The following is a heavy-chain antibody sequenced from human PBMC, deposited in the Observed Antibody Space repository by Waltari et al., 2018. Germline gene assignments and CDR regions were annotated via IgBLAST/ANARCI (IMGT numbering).Heavy chain of an antibody. CDR1: GFTFSSYS. D-gene: IGHD2-21*01. CDR3: ASSIAKRAYGMDV. V-gene: IGHV3-21*01. Sequence: EVQLVESGGGLVKPGGSLRLSCAASGFTFSSYSMNWVRQAPGKGLEWVPSISSRRSDIYYADSVKGRLTISRDNAKNSLYLQMNSLRAEDTAVYYCASSIAKRAYGMDVWGQGTTVTVSS. CDR2: ISSRRSDI. J-gene: IGHJ6*02.